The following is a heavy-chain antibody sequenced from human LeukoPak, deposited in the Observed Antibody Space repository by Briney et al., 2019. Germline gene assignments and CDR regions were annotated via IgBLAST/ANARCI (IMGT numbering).Heavy chain of an antibody. V-gene: IGHV3-30*02. D-gene: IGHD6-19*01. CDR2: IHYDGSNK. CDR1: GFTFSTYG. Sequence: GGSLRLSCTTSGFTFSTYGMHWVRQAPGKGLEWVAFIHYDGSNKYYADSVKGRFTISRDNSKNTLYLQMNSLRPEDTAVYYCAKEGGSGQKIDYWGQGTPVTVSS. CDR3: AKEGGSGQKIDY. J-gene: IGHJ4*02.